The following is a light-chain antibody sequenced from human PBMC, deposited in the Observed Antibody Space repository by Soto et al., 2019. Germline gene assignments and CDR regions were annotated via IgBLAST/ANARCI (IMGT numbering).Light chain of an antibody. Sequence: EIVMTQSPATLSVSPGERATLSCRVSQSVSSNLARYQQKPGQAPRLLIYGASTRATGIPARFSGSGSGTEFTLTISSLQSEDFAVYYCQQYNNWPPLTFGGGTKVEIK. J-gene: IGKJ4*01. CDR3: QQYNNWPPLT. CDR1: QSVSSN. V-gene: IGKV3-15*01. CDR2: GAS.